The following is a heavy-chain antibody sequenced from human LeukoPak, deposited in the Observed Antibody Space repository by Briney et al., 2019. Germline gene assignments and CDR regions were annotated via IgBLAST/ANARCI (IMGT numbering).Heavy chain of an antibody. D-gene: IGHD5-12*01. CDR3: AKVVADGYDYYYMDV. CDR2: ISSSGLYI. CDR1: GFTSSTYT. J-gene: IGHJ6*03. Sequence: GGSLRLSCEVSGFTSSTYTMNWVRQAPGKGLEWVSSISSSGLYIYYADSVKGRFTISRDNAKNSLYLQMSSLRAEDTAMYYCAKVVADGYDYYYMDVWGRGTMVTVSS. V-gene: IGHV3-21*04.